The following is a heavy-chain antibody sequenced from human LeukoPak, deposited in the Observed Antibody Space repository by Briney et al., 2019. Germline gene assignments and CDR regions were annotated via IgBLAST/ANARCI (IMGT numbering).Heavy chain of an antibody. CDR1: GYSISSGYY. J-gene: IGHJ4*02. D-gene: IGHD3-10*01. V-gene: IGHV4-38-2*02. Sequence: SETLSLTCTVSGYSISSGYYWGWIRQPPGKGLEWIGSIYYSGSTYYNPSLKSRVTISVDTSKNQFSLKLSSVTAADTAVYYCARGVLVTMVRGASRYFDYWGQGTLVTVSS. CDR3: ARGVLVTMVRGASRYFDY. CDR2: IYYSGST.